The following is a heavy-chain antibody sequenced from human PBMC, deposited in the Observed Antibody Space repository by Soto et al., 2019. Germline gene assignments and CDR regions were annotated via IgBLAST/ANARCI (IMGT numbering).Heavy chain of an antibody. CDR1: GFTFSDYY. V-gene: IGHV3-11*01. CDR2: ISAGGSDI. Sequence: QVQLVESGGGLVKPGGSLRLSCASSGFTFSDYYMSWIRQAPGKGLEWVAYISAGGSDIYYGDSVKGRFTVSRDNTKKSLYLQMSNLRADDTAIYYWASRPQGYYDRSGRLVDYWGHGTLVTVSS. D-gene: IGHD3-22*01. J-gene: IGHJ4*01. CDR3: ASRPQGYYDRSGRLVDY.